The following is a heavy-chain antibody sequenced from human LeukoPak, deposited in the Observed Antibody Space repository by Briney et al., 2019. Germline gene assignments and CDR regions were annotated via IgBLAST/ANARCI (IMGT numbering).Heavy chain of an antibody. CDR2: IYYSGST. CDR1: GGSISSYY. J-gene: IGHJ6*03. CDR3: ARHKDYYYSYMDV. Sequence: PSETLSLTCTVSGGSISSYYWSWIRQPPGKGLEWIGYIYYSGSTNYNPSLKSRVTISVDTSKNQFSLKLSSVTAAGTAVYYCARHKDYYYSYMDVWGKGTTVTISS. V-gene: IGHV4-59*08.